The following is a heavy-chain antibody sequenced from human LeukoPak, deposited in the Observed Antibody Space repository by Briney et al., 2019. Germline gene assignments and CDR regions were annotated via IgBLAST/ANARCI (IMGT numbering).Heavy chain of an antibody. CDR3: AKRISYYFDY. V-gene: IGHV3-23*01. J-gene: IGHJ4*02. CDR1: GFTFSSYA. CDR2: ISGSGGST. Sequence: GGSLRLSCAASGFTFSSYAMSWVRQAPGKGLEWVSTISGSGGSTYYADSVKGRFTISRDNSKNTLYLQINSLRADDTAVYYCAKRISYYFDYWGQGTLVTVSS.